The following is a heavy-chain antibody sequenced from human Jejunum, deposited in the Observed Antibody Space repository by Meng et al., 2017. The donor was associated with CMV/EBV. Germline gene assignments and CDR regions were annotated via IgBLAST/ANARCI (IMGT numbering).Heavy chain of an antibody. D-gene: IGHD1-26*01. CDR3: ARDLLVGAPDYLDY. CDR1: VFTSSSHD. CDR2: ISKHGDIK. J-gene: IGHJ4*02. V-gene: IGHV3-30*04. Sequence: CVFTSSSHDRHWVGQAQGKGLEWVAAISKHGDIKLHADPVKGRFTISRDNSRNTLDLQMSSLRAEDTAVYYCARDLLVGAPDYLDYWGQGTLVTVSS.